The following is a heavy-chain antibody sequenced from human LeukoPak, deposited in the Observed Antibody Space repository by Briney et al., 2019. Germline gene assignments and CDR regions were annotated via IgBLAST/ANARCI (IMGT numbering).Heavy chain of an antibody. Sequence: GGSLRLSCAASGFTFSTYWVHWVRQAPGRGLVWVSGINSDGIMTRYAESVKGRFTISRDNAKNTLYLQMNSLRVEDTAVYYCARVGSTDSPHAFDIWGQGTTVTVSS. V-gene: IGHV3-74*01. J-gene: IGHJ3*02. D-gene: IGHD3-22*01. CDR2: INSDGIMT. CDR3: ARVGSTDSPHAFDI. CDR1: GFTFSTYW.